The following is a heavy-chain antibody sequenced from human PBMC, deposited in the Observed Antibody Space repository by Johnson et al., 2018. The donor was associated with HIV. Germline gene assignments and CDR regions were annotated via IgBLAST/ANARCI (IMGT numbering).Heavy chain of an antibody. J-gene: IGHJ3*02. D-gene: IGHD2-21*01. Sequence: VQLVETGGGLIQPGGSLRLSCAASGFTVSSNYMSWVRQAPGKGLEWVSAISGSGGSTYYADSVKGRCTISRDNYKNTLYLQMNSLRAEDTAVYYCAKDVMVIAKHDALDIWGQGTMVTVSS. CDR1: GFTVSSNY. CDR2: ISGSGGST. CDR3: AKDVMVIAKHDALDI. V-gene: IGHV3-23*04.